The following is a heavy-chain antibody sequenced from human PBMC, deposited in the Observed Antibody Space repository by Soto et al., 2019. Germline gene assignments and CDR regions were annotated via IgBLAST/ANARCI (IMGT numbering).Heavy chain of an antibody. CDR3: ARGRCCLSRRCFPNWLES. V-gene: IGHV4-30-4*01. CDR1: GDSISNLDYF. D-gene: IGHD3-16*01. Sequence: PSETLSLTCSVSGDSISNLDYFWAWIRQPPGQALEYIGYIYKSATTYYNPSFESRVAISVDTSKSQFSLNVTSVTAADTAVYFCARGRCCLSRRCFPNWLESGGHGALVSVSS. CDR2: IYKSATT. J-gene: IGHJ5*01.